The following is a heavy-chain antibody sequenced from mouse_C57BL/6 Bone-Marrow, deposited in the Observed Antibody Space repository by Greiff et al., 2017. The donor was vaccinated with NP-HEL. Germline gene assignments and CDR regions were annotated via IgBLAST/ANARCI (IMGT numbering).Heavy chain of an antibody. Sequence: DVHLVESGGDLVKPGGSLKLSCAASGFTFSSYGMSWVRQTPDKRLEWVATISSGGSYTYYPDSVKGRFTISRDNAKNTLYLQMSSLKSEDTAMYYCARRERQLRLQGYYAMDYWGQGTSVTVSS. CDR2: ISSGGSYT. CDR3: ARRERQLRLQGYYAMDY. V-gene: IGHV5-6*01. J-gene: IGHJ4*01. D-gene: IGHD3-2*02. CDR1: GFTFSSYG.